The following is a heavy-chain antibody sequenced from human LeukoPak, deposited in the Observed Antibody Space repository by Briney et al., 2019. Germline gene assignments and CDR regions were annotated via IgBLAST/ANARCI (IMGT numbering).Heavy chain of an antibody. Sequence: GGSLRLSCAASGFTFSSYGMHWVRQAPGKGLEWVAVISYDGSNKYYADSVKGRFTISRDNSKNTLYLQMNSLRAEDTAVYYCAKRGGQWLFDYWGQGTLVTVSS. CDR3: AKRGGQWLFDY. D-gene: IGHD6-19*01. CDR1: GFTFSSYG. CDR2: ISYDGSNK. J-gene: IGHJ4*02. V-gene: IGHV3-30*18.